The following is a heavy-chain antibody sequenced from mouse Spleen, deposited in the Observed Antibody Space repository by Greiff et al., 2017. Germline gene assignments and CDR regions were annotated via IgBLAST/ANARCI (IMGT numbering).Heavy chain of an antibody. V-gene: IGHV1-76*01. CDR3: ASLYYSNYERVVGYAMDY. Sequence: VQLQQSGAELVRPGASVKLSCKASGYTFTDYYINWVKQRPGQGLEWIARIYPGSGNTYYNEKFKGKATLTAEKSSSTAYMQLSSLTSEDSAVYFCASLYYSNYERVVGYAMDYWGQGTSVTVSS. J-gene: IGHJ4*01. D-gene: IGHD2-5*01. CDR2: IYPGSGNT. CDR1: GYTFTDYY.